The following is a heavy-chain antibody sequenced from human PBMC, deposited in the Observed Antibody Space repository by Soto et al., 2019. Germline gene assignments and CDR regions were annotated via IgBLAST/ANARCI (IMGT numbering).Heavy chain of an antibody. J-gene: IGHJ3*02. CDR3: ARGYDYIWGSYRLSSADAFDI. Sequence: ASVKVSCKASGYTFTSYGISWVRQAPGQGLEWMGWISAYNGNTNYAQKLQGRVTMTTDTSTSTAYMELRSLRSDDTAVYYCARGYDYIWGSYRLSSADAFDIWGQGTMVTVSS. CDR1: GYTFTSYG. D-gene: IGHD3-16*02. CDR2: ISAYNGNT. V-gene: IGHV1-18*01.